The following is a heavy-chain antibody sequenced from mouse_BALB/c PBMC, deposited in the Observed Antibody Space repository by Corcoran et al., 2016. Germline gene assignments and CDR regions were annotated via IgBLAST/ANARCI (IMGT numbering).Heavy chain of an antibody. J-gene: IGHJ4*01. Sequence: EIQLQQSGPELMKPGASVKISCKASGYSFTSYYMHWVKQSHGKSLEWIGYIDPFNGGTSYNQKFKGKATLTVDKSSSTAYMHLSSLTSEDSAVYYCARSTGNYAMDYWGQGTSVTVSS. CDR1: GYSFTSYY. CDR3: ARSTGNYAMDY. V-gene: IGHV1S135*01. CDR2: IDPFNGGT. D-gene: IGHD4-1*02.